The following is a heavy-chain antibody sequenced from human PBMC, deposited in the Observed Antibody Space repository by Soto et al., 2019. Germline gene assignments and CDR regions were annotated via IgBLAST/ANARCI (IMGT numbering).Heavy chain of an antibody. J-gene: IGHJ6*02. CDR1: GFTFSSYA. D-gene: IGHD2-2*01. Sequence: GGSLRLSCAASGFTFSSYAMSWVRQAPGKGLEWVSAISGSGGSTYYADSVKGRFTISRDNSKNTLYLQMNSLRAEDTAVYYCAKGADDVVVPGSYYYYGMDVWGQGTTVTVSS. CDR2: ISGSGGST. CDR3: AKGADDVVVPGSYYYYGMDV. V-gene: IGHV3-23*01.